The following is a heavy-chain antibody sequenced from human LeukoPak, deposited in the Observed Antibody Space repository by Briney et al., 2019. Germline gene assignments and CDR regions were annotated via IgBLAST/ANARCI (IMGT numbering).Heavy chain of an antibody. Sequence: GESLKISCKGSGYSFTSYWIGWVRQMLGKGLEWMGIIYPGDSDTRYSPSFQGQVTISADKSISTAYLQWSSLKASDTAMYYCARGGAVLTYYDFWSGNWFDPWGQGTLVTVSS. D-gene: IGHD3-3*01. CDR2: IYPGDSDT. CDR3: ARGGAVLTYYDFWSGNWFDP. CDR1: GYSFTSYW. V-gene: IGHV5-51*01. J-gene: IGHJ5*02.